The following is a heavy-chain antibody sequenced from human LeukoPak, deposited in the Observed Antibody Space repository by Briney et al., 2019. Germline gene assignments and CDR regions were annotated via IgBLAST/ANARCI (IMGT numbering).Heavy chain of an antibody. Sequence: GGSLRLSCAASGFTFDDYAMHWVRQAPGKGLEWVSGISWNSGSIGYADSVKGRFTISRDNAKNSLYLQMNSLRAEDTVLYYCAKDNYGDYVPLRYFDLWGRGTLVTVSS. CDR3: AKDNYGDYVPLRYFDL. V-gene: IGHV3-9*01. CDR2: ISWNSGSI. J-gene: IGHJ2*01. CDR1: GFTFDDYA. D-gene: IGHD4-17*01.